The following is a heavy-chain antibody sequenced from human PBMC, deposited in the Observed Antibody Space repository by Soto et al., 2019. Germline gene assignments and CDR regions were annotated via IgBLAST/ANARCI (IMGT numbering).Heavy chain of an antibody. V-gene: IGHV1-69*13. J-gene: IGHJ6*02. CDR2: IIPTFGPA. D-gene: IGHD4-17*01. Sequence: GASVKVSCKSSGGTFSTYSISWVRQAPGQGLEWMGGIIPTFGPADYAQNFQGRVTITADESTSTAYMELSSLRSEDTAVYFCARSLKLPWTTTTSRSSYYYAMDVWGQGTAVTVSS. CDR1: GGTFSTYS. CDR3: ARSLKLPWTTTTSRSSYYYAMDV.